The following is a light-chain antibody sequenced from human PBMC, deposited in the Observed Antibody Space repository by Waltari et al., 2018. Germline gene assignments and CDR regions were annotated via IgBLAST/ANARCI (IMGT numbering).Light chain of an antibody. CDR1: RSDVGGSNY. J-gene: IGLJ2*01. V-gene: IGLV2-14*01. Sequence: QSALTQPASVSESPGQSIPISCTGTRSDVGGSNYVSWYQQHPGKAPKLMIYDVSKRPSGVSNRFSGSKSGNTASLTISGLQAEDEADYYCSSYTSSSPVVFGGGTKLTVL. CDR3: SSYTSSSPVV. CDR2: DVS.